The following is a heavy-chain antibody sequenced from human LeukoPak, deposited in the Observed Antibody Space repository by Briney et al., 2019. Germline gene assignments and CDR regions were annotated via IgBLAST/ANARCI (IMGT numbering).Heavy chain of an antibody. V-gene: IGHV4-38-2*02. CDR2: IYYSGST. D-gene: IGHD2-2*01. CDR1: GYSISSGYY. J-gene: IGHJ3*02. Sequence: PSETLSLTCTVSGYSISSGYYWGWIRQPPGKGLEWIGSIYYSGSTYYNPSLKSRVTISVDTSKNQFSLKLSSVTAADTAVYYCARDLGHIVVVPAANDAFDIWGQGTMVTVSS. CDR3: ARDLGHIVVVPAANDAFDI.